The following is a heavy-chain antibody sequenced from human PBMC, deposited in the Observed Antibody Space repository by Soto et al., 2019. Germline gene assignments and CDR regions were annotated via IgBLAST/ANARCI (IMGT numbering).Heavy chain of an antibody. V-gene: IGHV4-38-2*02. J-gene: IGHJ4*02. CDR3: AIDRSGFGELPFDY. D-gene: IGHD3-10*01. Sequence: PSETLSLTCAVSGYSISSGYYWGWIRQPPGKGLEWIGSIYHSGSTYYNPSLKSRVTISVDTSKDQFSLKLSSVTAADTAVYYCAIDRSGFGELPFDYWGQGTLVTVSS. CDR2: IYHSGST. CDR1: GYSISSGYY.